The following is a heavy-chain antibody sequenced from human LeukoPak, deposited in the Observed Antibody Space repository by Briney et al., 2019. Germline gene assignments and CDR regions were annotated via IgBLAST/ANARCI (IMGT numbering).Heavy chain of an antibody. D-gene: IGHD4-11*01. CDR1: GGTFSSYA. Sequence: ASVKVSCKASGGTFSSYAISWVRQAPGQGLEWMGRIIPILGIANYAQKFQGRVTITADKSTSTAYMELSSLRSEDTAVYYCARDLMEADYSKMDVWGKGTTVTVSS. CDR3: ARDLMEADYSKMDV. J-gene: IGHJ6*04. V-gene: IGHV1-69*04. CDR2: IIPILGIA.